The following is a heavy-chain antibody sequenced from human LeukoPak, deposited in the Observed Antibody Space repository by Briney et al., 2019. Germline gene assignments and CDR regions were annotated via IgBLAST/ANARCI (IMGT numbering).Heavy chain of an antibody. D-gene: IGHD6-19*01. CDR2: INPNSGDT. V-gene: IGHV1-2*02. Sequence: ASVKVSCKASGYTFTGYYMHWVRQAPGQGLEWMGWINPNSGDTNYAQKFQGRVTVTRDTSISTAYMELSRLRSDATAVYYCARVGSSGWYVHPTLYYWGQGTLVTVSS. J-gene: IGHJ4*02. CDR3: ARVGSSGWYVHPTLYY. CDR1: GYTFTGYY.